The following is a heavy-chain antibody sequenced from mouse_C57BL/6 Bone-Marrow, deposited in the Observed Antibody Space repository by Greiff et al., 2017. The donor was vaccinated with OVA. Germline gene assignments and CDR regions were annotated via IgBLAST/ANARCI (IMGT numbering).Heavy chain of an antibody. V-gene: IGHV5-4*01. CDR1: GFTFSSYA. D-gene: IGHD2-1*01. J-gene: IGHJ2*01. CDR3: ARVYYGNYVGFDY. Sequence: EVQRVESGGGLVKPGGSLKLSCAASGFTFSSYAMSWVRQTPEKRLEWVATISDGGSYTYYPDNVKGRFTISSDNAKNNLYLQMSHLKSEDTAMYYCARVYYGNYVGFDYWGQGTTLTVSS. CDR2: ISDGGSYT.